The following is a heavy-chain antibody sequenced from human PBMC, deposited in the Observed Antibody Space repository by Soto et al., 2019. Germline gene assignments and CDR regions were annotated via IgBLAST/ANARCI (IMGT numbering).Heavy chain of an antibody. CDR3: AKDGGGDIVVVVAAEDYYGMDV. CDR1: GFTFSSYG. V-gene: IGHV3-30*18. J-gene: IGHJ6*02. Sequence: QVQLVESGGGVVQPGRSLRLSCAASGFTFSSYGMHWVRQAPGKGLEWVAVISYDGSNKYYADSVKGRFTISRDNSKNTLYLQMNSLRAGDTAVYYCAKDGGGDIVVVVAAEDYYGMDVWGQGTTVTVSS. D-gene: IGHD2-15*01. CDR2: ISYDGSNK.